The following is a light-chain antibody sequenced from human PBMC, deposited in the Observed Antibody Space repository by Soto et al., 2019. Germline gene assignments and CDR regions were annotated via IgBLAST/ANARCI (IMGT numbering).Light chain of an antibody. CDR1: SSNIGARYD. V-gene: IGLV1-40*01. J-gene: IGLJ3*02. CDR3: QSYDSSLSAVV. Sequence: QSVLTQPPSVSGAPGQRITISCTGSSSNIGARYDVHWYQQLPGTAPKLLIYGDSNRPSGVPDRFSGSRSGTSASLAITGLQAEDEADYYCQSYDSSLSAVVLGGGTKLTVL. CDR2: GDS.